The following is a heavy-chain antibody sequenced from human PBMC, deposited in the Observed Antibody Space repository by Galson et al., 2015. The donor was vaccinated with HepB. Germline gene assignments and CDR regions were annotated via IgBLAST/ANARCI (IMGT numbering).Heavy chain of an antibody. Sequence: SLRLSCAASGFTFNKYAMSWVRQAPGKGLEWVSSINDGGDSTYYAGSVKGRFTISRDGFKNTLYLQMNGLRAEDTAVYYCAGRRHSGRPGGVDYWGQGTLVIVSS. D-gene: IGHD6-13*01. CDR3: AGRRHSGRPGGVDY. J-gene: IGHJ4*02. CDR1: GFTFNKYA. V-gene: IGHV3-23*01. CDR2: INDGGDST.